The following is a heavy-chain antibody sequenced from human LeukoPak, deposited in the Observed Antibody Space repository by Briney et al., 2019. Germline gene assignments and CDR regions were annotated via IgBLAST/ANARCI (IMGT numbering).Heavy chain of an antibody. D-gene: IGHD3-3*01. J-gene: IGHJ6*02. V-gene: IGHV4-59*12. Sequence: PSETLSLTCTVSGGSISSYYWSWIRQPPGKGLEWIGYIYYSGTTNYNPSLKSRVTISVDTSKNQFSLKLSSVTAADTAVYYCVQSPGYDFWSGFPYYYYGMDVWGQGTTVTVSS. CDR1: GGSISSYY. CDR3: VQSPGYDFWSGFPYYYYGMDV. CDR2: IYYSGTT.